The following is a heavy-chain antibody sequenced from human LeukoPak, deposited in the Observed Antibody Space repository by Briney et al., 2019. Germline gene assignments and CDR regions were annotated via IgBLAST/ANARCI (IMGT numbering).Heavy chain of an antibody. Sequence: SVKVSFKASGYTFTCYYMHWVRPASGQGREWMGWINPNSGGTNYAQKFQGRVTITRDTSISTAYMELSRLRSDDTAVYYCARERGGTCSSTSCGWFDPWGQGTLVTVSS. CDR3: ARERGGTCSSTSCGWFDP. J-gene: IGHJ5*02. CDR1: GYTFTCYY. CDR2: INPNSGGT. V-gene: IGHV1-2*02. D-gene: IGHD2-2*01.